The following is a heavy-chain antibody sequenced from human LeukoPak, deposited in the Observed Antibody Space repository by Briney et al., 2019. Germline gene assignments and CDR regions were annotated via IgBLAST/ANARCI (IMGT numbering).Heavy chain of an antibody. J-gene: IGHJ4*02. Sequence: GESLQISCKGPRHSFHSQWIGWVRQMPGKGLEGMGIIYPDDSDTRYSASFQGQVTISADKSISTAYLQWNSLEASDSAIYYCARRGDSDFRIDWGQGTLVTVSS. D-gene: IGHD2-21*02. CDR1: RHSFHSQW. V-gene: IGHV5-51*01. CDR3: ARRGDSDFRID. CDR2: IYPDDSDT.